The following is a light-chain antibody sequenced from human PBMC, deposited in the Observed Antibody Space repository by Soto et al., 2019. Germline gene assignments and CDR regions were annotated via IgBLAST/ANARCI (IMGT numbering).Light chain of an antibody. Sequence: SYELTQPPSVSVAPGQTARITCGGNNIGSKSVHWYQQRPGQAPVLVVYADSDRPSGIPERFSGSNSGDMATLTISRVEAGDEADYYCQVWDSSVDHSLIFGGGTQLTVL. CDR2: ADS. V-gene: IGLV3-21*02. CDR1: NIGSKS. J-gene: IGLJ2*01. CDR3: QVWDSSVDHSLI.